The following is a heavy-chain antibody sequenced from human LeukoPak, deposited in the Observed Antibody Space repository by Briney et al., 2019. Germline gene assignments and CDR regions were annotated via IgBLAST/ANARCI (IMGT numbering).Heavy chain of an antibody. J-gene: IGHJ4*02. D-gene: IGHD6-19*01. Sequence: PSETLSLTCTVSGGSISSYYWSWIRQAPGKGLEWISYISNSGTTIYYADSVKGRFTISRDNAKNSLYLQMNSLRAEDTAVYYCARHARVAGFDYWGLGTLVTVSS. CDR3: ARHARVAGFDY. CDR1: GGSISSYY. CDR2: ISNSGTTI. V-gene: IGHV3-11*04.